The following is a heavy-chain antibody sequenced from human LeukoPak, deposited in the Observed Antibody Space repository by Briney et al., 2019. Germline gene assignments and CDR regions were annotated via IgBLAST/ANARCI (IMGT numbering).Heavy chain of an antibody. D-gene: IGHD3-10*01. J-gene: IGHJ4*02. Sequence: PGGSLRLSCAASGFTVSSNYMSWVRQAPGKGLEWVSVIYSGGSTYYADSVKGRFTISRDNSKNTLYLQMNSLRAEDTAVYYCARSPLWFGELSSYFDYWGQGTLVTVSS. CDR1: GFTVSSNY. V-gene: IGHV3-53*01. CDR2: IYSGGST. CDR3: ARSPLWFGELSSYFDY.